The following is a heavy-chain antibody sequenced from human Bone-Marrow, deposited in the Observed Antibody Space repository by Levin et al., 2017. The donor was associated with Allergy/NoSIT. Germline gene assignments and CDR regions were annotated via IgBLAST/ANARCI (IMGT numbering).Heavy chain of an antibody. CDR1: GGSISSYY. CDR3: ARVLWFREGYGWLDP. D-gene: IGHD3-10*01. V-gene: IGHV4-59*01. Sequence: SQTLSLTCTVSGGSISSYYWSWIRQPPGKGLEWIGYVHYRGNTNQNPSLKSRVTISVDTSKNQFSLKLSSVTAADTAVYYCARVLWFREGYGWLDPWGQGTLVTVSS. J-gene: IGHJ5*02. CDR2: VHYRGNT.